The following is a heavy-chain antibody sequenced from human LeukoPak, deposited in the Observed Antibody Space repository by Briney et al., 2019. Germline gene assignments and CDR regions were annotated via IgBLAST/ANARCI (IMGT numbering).Heavy chain of an antibody. CDR3: ARGGSGMVVTAISIGHSFDP. CDR2: FNHSLSN. V-gene: IGHV4-34*01. J-gene: IGHJ5*02. D-gene: IGHD2-21*02. Sequence: SETLSLTCAVYGGSFSGYYWSWIRQPAGKGLEWIGEFNHSLSNNYNPSLKSRVTKSVDTSKNQFSLKLSSVTAADTAVYYCARGGSGMVVTAISIGHSFDPWAREPWSPSPQ. CDR1: GGSFSGYY.